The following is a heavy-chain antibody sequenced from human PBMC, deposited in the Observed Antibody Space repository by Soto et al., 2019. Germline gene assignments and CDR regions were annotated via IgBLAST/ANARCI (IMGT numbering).Heavy chain of an antibody. Sequence: QVQLVESGGGVVQPGRSLRLSCAASGFTFSNYAMHWVRQAPGKGLEWVAVISYDGNSEYYADSVKGRFTISRDNSKNTLYLQMNSLRAEDTAVYYCARSSSSGWYDSLDIWGQGTMVAVSS. CDR2: ISYDGNSE. CDR1: GFTFSNYA. D-gene: IGHD6-19*01. J-gene: IGHJ3*02. V-gene: IGHV3-30-3*01. CDR3: ARSSSSGWYDSLDI.